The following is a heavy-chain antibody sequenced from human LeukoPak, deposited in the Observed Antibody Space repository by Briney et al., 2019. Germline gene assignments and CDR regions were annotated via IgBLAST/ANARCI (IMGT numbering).Heavy chain of an antibody. D-gene: IGHD1/OR15-1a*01. Sequence: PSETLSLNCSVSDGSITNYYWSWIRQTPGRGLEWIGYMFYTGNINYNPSLKSRVTISIDTSRNRFSLRLTSVTAADTAVYYCARSLGQQFDSWGQGTLVTVSS. V-gene: IGHV4-59*01. CDR1: DGSITNYY. J-gene: IGHJ4*02. CDR2: MFYTGNI. CDR3: ARSLGQQFDS.